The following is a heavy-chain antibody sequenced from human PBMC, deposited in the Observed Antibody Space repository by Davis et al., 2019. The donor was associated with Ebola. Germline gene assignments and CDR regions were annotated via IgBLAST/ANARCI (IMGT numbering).Heavy chain of an antibody. D-gene: IGHD5-18*01. Sequence: GGSLRLSCAASGFTFSGSAMHWVRQASGKGLEWVGRIRSKANSYATAYAASVKGRFTISRDDSKNTAYLQMNSLKTEDTAVYYCTTVGGYSYGYRDYWGQGTLVTVSS. CDR2: IRSKANSYAT. CDR1: GFTFSGSA. J-gene: IGHJ4*02. CDR3: TTVGGYSYGYRDY. V-gene: IGHV3-73*01.